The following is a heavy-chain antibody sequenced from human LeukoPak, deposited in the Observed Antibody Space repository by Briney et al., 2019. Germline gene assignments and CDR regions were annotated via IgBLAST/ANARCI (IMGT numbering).Heavy chain of an antibody. CDR1: GFTFSSYS. D-gene: IGHD3-22*01. V-gene: IGHV3-21*01. J-gene: IGHJ6*04. Sequence: KPGGSLRLSCAASGFTFSSYSMNWVRQAPGKGLEWVSSISSSSSYIYYADSVKGRFTISRDNAKNSLYLQMNSLRAEDTAVYYCARAGDSSGYYYGGSGAFDIWGKGTTVTVSS. CDR3: ARAGDSSGYYYGGSGAFDI. CDR2: ISSSSSYI.